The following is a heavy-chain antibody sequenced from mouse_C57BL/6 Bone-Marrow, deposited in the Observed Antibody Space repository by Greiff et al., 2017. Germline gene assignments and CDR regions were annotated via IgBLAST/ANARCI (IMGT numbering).Heavy chain of an antibody. CDR3: ARQGTTVVAPYFDY. V-gene: IGHV1-52*01. CDR2: IDPSDSET. J-gene: IGHJ2*01. Sequence: QVQLQQPGAELVRPGSSVKLSCKASGYTFTSYWMHWVKQRPIQGLEWIGNIDPSDSETHYNQKFKDKATLTVDKSSSTAYMQLSSLTSEDSAVXYCARQGTTVVAPYFDYWGQGTTLTVSS. CDR1: GYTFTSYW. D-gene: IGHD1-1*01.